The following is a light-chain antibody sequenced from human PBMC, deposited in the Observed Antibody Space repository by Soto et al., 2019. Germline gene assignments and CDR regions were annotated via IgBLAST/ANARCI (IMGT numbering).Light chain of an antibody. CDR1: DDITNY. V-gene: IGKV1-9*01. CDR3: QQYGSSPQT. J-gene: IGKJ1*01. CDR2: DAS. Sequence: IQLTQPPSSLSASVGDRVTVTCRASDDITNYLAWYQQKAGKAPKLLIYDASTLYSGVPSRFSGSGSGTDFTLTISRLEPEDFAVYYCQQYGSSPQTFGQGTKVDI.